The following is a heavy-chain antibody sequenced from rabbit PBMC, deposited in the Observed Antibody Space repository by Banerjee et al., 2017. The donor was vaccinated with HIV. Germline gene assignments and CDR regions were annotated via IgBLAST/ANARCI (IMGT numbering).Heavy chain of an antibody. V-gene: IGHV1S43*01. D-gene: IGHD1-1*01. Sequence: QQQLEESGGGLVKPGGTLTLTCKASGIDISRYNMQWVRQSPEKGLEYIGYIHYDGRTYYASWVNGRFTISSHNAQNTLYLQLNSLTAADTATYFCATYGSISGDFNLWGPGTLVTVS. CDR3: ATYGSISGDFNL. CDR2: IHYDGRT. J-gene: IGHJ4*01. CDR1: GIDISRYN.